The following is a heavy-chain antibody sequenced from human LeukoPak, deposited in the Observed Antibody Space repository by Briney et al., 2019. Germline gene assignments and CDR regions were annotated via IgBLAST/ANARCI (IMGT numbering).Heavy chain of an antibody. Sequence: RGSLRLSCAASAFTFSNAWMSWVRQAPGKGLEWGGRIKSKTDGGTTDYAAPVKGRFTISRDDSKNTLYLQMTSLKTEDTAVYYCTTVTVAVAGSSFDYWGQGTLVTVSS. CDR3: TTVTVAVAGSSFDY. J-gene: IGHJ4*02. V-gene: IGHV3-15*01. CDR2: IKSKTDGGTT. CDR1: AFTFSNAW. D-gene: IGHD6-19*01.